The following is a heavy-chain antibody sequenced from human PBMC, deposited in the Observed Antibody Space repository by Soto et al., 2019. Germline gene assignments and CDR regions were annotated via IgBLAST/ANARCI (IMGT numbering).Heavy chain of an antibody. CDR2: IYYSGST. CDR3: AREKTGYCSGGSCYSGWFDP. V-gene: IGHV4-30-4*01. J-gene: IGHJ5*02. Sequence: LCGGSISSGDYYWSWIRQPPGKGLEWIGYIYYSGSTYYNPSLKSRVTISVDTSKNQFSLKLSSVTAADTAVYYCAREKTGYCSGGSCYSGWFDPWGQGTLVTVSS. D-gene: IGHD2-15*01. CDR1: GGSISSGDYY.